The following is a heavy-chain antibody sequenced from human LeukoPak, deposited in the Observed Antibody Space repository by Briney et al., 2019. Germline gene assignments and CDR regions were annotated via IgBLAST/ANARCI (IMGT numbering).Heavy chain of an antibody. J-gene: IGHJ4*02. CDR3: TTRKLRPTRDYGDYREFDY. Sequence: PGGSLRLSCAASGFTFSNAWMSWVRQAPGRGLEWVGRIKSKTDGGTTDYAAPVKGRFTISRDDSKNTLYLQMNSLKTEDTAVNYCTTRKLRPTRDYGDYREFDYWGQGTLVTVSS. CDR1: GFTFSNAW. CDR2: IKSKTDGGTT. D-gene: IGHD4-17*01. V-gene: IGHV3-15*01.